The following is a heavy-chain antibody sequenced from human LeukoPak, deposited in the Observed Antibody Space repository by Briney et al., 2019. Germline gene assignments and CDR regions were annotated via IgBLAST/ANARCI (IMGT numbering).Heavy chain of an antibody. D-gene: IGHD5-12*01. V-gene: IGHV4-59*01. CDR1: RGSISNYY. CDR3: ARGNSGYDYAFDI. CDR2: IYSSGSI. J-gene: IGHJ3*02. Sequence: SETLFLTCTVSRGSISNYYWGWIRQTPGKGLQWIGLIYSSGSINYNPSVKSRVTISLDTSKYQCSLRVSSVTSADTAVYYCARGNSGYDYAFDIWGQGTMVTVSS.